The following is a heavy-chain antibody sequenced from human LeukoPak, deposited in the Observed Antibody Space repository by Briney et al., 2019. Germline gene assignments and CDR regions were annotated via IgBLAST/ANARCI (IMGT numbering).Heavy chain of an antibody. V-gene: IGHV1-46*04. CDR2: INPSGGST. Sequence: ASVKVSCKASGYTFTSYYMHWVRQAPGQGLEWMGIINPSGGSTSYAQKLQGRVTMTRDTSTSTVYMELSSLRSEDTAVYYCARHTMVRGVERAFDIWGQGTMVTVSS. J-gene: IGHJ3*02. CDR3: ARHTMVRGVERAFDI. D-gene: IGHD3-10*01. CDR1: GYTFTSYY.